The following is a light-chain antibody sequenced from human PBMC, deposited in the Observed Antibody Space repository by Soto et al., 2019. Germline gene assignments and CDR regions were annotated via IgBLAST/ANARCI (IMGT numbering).Light chain of an antibody. V-gene: IGLV1-40*01. J-gene: IGLJ3*02. CDR1: SSNIGAGYD. Sequence: QSVLTQPPSVSGAPGQRVTISCTGSSSNIGAGYDVHWYKQLPGTAPKLLIFGHNNRPSGVPDRFSGSKFGPSASLAITGLQDDDEADYYCQSYDRSLSGTVLGGGTKLTVL. CDR3: QSYDRSLSGTV. CDR2: GHN.